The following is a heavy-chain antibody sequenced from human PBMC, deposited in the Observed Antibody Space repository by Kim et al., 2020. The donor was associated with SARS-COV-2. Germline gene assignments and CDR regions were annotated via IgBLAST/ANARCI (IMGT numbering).Heavy chain of an antibody. CDR3: ARDLGGLWNDYYYGMDV. CDR2: ISSSSSYI. D-gene: IGHD3-16*01. Sequence: GGSLRLSCAASGFTFSSYSMNWVRQAPGKGLEWVSSISSSSSYIYYADSVKGRFTISRDNAKNSLYLQMNSLRAEDTAVYYCARDLGGLWNDYYYGMDVWGQGTTVTVSS. CDR1: GFTFSSYS. J-gene: IGHJ6*02. V-gene: IGHV3-21*01.